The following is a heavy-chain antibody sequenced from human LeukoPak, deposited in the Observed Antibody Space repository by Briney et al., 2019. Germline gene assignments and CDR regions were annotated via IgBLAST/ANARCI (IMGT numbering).Heavy chain of an antibody. V-gene: IGHV4-61*02. J-gene: IGHJ4*02. Sequence: PSETLSLTCTVSGGSISSGSYYWSWIRQPAGKGLEWIGRIYTSGSTNYNPSLKSRVTISVDTSKNQFSLKLSSVTAADTAVYYCASSNGDYLEDYFDYWGQGTLVTVSS. D-gene: IGHD4-17*01. CDR1: GGSISSGSYY. CDR3: ASSNGDYLEDYFDY. CDR2: IYTSGST.